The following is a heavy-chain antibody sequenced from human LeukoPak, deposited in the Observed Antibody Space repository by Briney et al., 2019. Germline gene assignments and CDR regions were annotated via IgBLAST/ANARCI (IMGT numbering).Heavy chain of an antibody. CDR1: GFTFSSYG. CDR2: ISYDGSNK. J-gene: IGHJ3*02. CDR3: AKLGYSYGPYDAFDI. D-gene: IGHD5-18*01. Sequence: PGGSLRLSCAASGFTFSSYGMHWVRQAPGKGLEWVAVISYDGSNKYYADSVKGRFTISRDNSKNTLYLQMNSLRAEDTAVYYCAKLGYSYGPYDAFDIWGQGTMVTVSS. V-gene: IGHV3-30*18.